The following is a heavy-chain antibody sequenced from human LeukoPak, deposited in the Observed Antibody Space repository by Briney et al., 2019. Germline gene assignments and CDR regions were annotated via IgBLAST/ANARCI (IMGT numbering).Heavy chain of an antibody. CDR1: GGSFSGYY. D-gene: IGHD1-1*01. CDR3: ARVPTTGVTDY. J-gene: IGHJ4*02. Sequence: SETLSLTCAVYGGSFSGYYWSWIRQPPGKGLEWIGEINHSGSTNYNPSLKSRVTISVDTSKNQFSLKLSSVTAADTAVCYCARVPTTGVTDYWGQGTLVTVSS. V-gene: IGHV4-34*01. CDR2: INHSGST.